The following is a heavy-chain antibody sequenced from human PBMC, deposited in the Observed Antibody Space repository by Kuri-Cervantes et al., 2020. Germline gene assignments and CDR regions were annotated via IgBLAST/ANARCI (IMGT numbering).Heavy chain of an antibody. CDR1: GGSINSSTYY. J-gene: IGHJ4*02. V-gene: IGHV4-39*02. CDR2: IFYSEST. CDR3: ARDSSGYYGSYYFDY. Sequence: SETLSLTCTVSGGSINSSTYYWDWIRQPPGKGLEWIGTIFYSESTYYNPSLQSRVTISLDTSKSQFSLNLRSVTAADTAVYYCARDSSGYYGSYYFDYWGQGTLVTVSS. D-gene: IGHD3-22*01.